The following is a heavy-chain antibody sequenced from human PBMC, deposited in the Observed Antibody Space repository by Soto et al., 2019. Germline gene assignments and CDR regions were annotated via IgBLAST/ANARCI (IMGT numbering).Heavy chain of an antibody. D-gene: IGHD3-9*01. V-gene: IGHV3-13*01. Sequence: PGGSLRLSCAASGFTFTNYDMHWVRQVTGKGLEWVSGITTAGDTYYPGSVKGRFTISREKAKNSLYLQMNSLSAGDTAVYYCARDADILTGSDAFDIWGQGTMVTVSS. CDR1: GFTFTNYD. CDR3: ARDADILTGSDAFDI. CDR2: ITTAGDT. J-gene: IGHJ3*02.